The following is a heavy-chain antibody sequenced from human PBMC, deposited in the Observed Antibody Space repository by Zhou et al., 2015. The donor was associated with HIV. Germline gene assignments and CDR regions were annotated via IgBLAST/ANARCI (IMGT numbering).Heavy chain of an antibody. CDR1: GYTFTAYY. J-gene: IGHJ3*02. CDR3: ARGGEMATMMGGMDDAFDI. V-gene: IGHV1-2*02. CDR2: INPNSGGT. Sequence: QVQLVQSGAEVKKPGASVKVSCKASGYTFTAYYMHWVRQAPGQGLEWMGWINPNSGGTNYAQKFQGRVTMTRDTSISTAYMELSRLKSDDTAMYYCARGGEMATMMGGMDDAFDIWGQGTMVTVSS. D-gene: IGHD5-24*01.